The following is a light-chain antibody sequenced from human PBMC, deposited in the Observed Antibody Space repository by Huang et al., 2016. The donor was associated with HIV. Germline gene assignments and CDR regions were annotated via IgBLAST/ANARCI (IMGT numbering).Light chain of an antibody. J-gene: IGKJ2*01. Sequence: EIVLTQSPGTLSLSPGERATLSCRASQSVSSSYFAWYQQKPGQAPRLLIYGASSRATCIPDRFSVSGSGTDFTLTISRLEPEDFAVYYCQQYGSSPQTFGQGTKLEIK. CDR2: GAS. CDR3: QQYGSSPQT. V-gene: IGKV3-20*01. CDR1: QSVSSSY.